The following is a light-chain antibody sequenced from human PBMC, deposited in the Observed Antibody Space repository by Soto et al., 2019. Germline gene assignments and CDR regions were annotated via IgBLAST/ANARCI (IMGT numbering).Light chain of an antibody. CDR1: LSISSW. CDR3: QQYNSYWT. J-gene: IGKJ1*01. V-gene: IGKV1-5*01. CDR2: AAS. Sequence: DIPMTQSPSTLSASVGDRVTITCRASLSISSWLAWYQQKPGKAPNLLIYAASTLESGVPSRFSGSGSGTEFTLTISSLQPDDFATYYCQQYNSYWTFGQGTKVEI.